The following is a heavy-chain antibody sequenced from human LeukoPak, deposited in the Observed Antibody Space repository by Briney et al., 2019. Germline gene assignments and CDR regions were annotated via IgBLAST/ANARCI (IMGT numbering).Heavy chain of an antibody. CDR1: GSSFNTYY. CDR2: IHTSGSA. V-gene: IGHV4-4*07. CDR3: ARDIVYLIDEDYG. Sequence: PSETLSLTCSVYGSSFNTYYWSWIRQPAGKALEWIGRIHTSGSADHNPSLQSRVTISVDMSKKEFSLKLTSVTAADTAVYYCARDIVYLIDEDYGWGQGILVTVSS. D-gene: IGHD4-17*01. J-gene: IGHJ4*02.